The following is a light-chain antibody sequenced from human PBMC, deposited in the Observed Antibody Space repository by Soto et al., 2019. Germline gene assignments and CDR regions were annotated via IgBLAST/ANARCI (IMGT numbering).Light chain of an antibody. CDR3: SSYTSSSTLV. Sequence: QYALTQPASVSGSPGQSITISCTGTSSDVGGYNYVSWYQQHPGKAPKLMIYDVSNRPSGVSNRFSGSKSGNTASLTISGLQAEDEADYYCSSYTSSSTLVFGTGTQLTVL. CDR2: DVS. J-gene: IGLJ1*01. V-gene: IGLV2-14*01. CDR1: SSDVGGYNY.